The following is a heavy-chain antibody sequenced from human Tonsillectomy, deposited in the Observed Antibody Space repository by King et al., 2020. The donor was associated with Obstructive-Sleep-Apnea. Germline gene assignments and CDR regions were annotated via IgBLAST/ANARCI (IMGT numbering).Heavy chain of an antibody. V-gene: IGHV3-23*04. J-gene: IGHJ2*01. CDR2: ISGSVGTT. CDR3: AKGLVAAAGSWYCDL. CDR1: GFTFSNYA. D-gene: IGHD6-13*01. Sequence: VQLVESGGGLVQPGGSLRLSCTASGFTFSNYAMSWVRQAPGKGLEWVSAISGSVGTTYYTDSVKGRFTISRDNSKNTLFLQMNSLRAEDTAVYYCAKGLVAAAGSWYCDLWARGPLFTV.